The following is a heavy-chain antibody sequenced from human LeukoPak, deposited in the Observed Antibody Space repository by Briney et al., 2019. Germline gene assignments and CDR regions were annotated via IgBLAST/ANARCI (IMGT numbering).Heavy chain of an antibody. J-gene: IGHJ5*02. D-gene: IGHD6-13*01. CDR1: GFTFSSYA. Sequence: GGSLRLSCAASGFTFSSYAMHWVRQAPGKGLEWVAVISYDGSNKYYADSVKGRFTISRDNSKNTLYLQMNSLRAEDTAVYYCARQNGYSSSWGENWFDPWGQGTLVTVSS. CDR2: ISYDGSNK. CDR3: ARQNGYSSSWGENWFDP. V-gene: IGHV3-30-3*01.